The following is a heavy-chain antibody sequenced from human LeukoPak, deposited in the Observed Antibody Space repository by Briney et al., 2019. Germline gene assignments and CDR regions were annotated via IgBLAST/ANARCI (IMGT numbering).Heavy chain of an antibody. Sequence: PGGSLRLSCAASGFTFSSYAMHWVRQAPGKGLEWVAVISYDGSNKYYADSVKGRFTISRDNSKNTLFLQMNSLRAEDTAVYYCAKRADSSGYCDSWGQGTLVTVSS. V-gene: IGHV3-30*04. D-gene: IGHD3-22*01. CDR2: ISYDGSNK. J-gene: IGHJ4*02. CDR1: GFTFSSYA. CDR3: AKRADSSGYCDS.